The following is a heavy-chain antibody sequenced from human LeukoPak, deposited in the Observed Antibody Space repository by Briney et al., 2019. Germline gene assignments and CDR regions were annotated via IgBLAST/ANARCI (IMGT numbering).Heavy chain of an antibody. V-gene: IGHV1-2*02. J-gene: IGHJ4*02. CDR2: INPNSGGT. Sequence: ASVKVSCKASGYTFTGYYMHWVRQAPGQGLEWMGWINPNSGGTNYAQKFQGRVTMTRDTSISTAYMELSRLRSDDTAVYYCARDLAVAGISFDYWGQGTPVTVSS. CDR3: ARDLAVAGISFDY. CDR1: GYTFTGYY. D-gene: IGHD6-19*01.